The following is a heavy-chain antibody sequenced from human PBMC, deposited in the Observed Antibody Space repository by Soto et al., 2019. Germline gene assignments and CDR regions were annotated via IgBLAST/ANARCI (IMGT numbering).Heavy chain of an antibody. CDR2: IKQDGSEK. V-gene: IGHV3-7*03. CDR1: GFTFSSYW. J-gene: IGHJ5*02. CDR3: ARGHTTSPNWFDP. D-gene: IGHD2-2*01. Sequence: EVQLVESGGGLVQPEGSLRLSCAASGFTFSSYWMSWVRQAPGKGLEWEANIKQDGSEKFYVDSVKGRFTISKDNAKNSVYLQMNSLRAEDTAVYYCARGHTTSPNWFDPWGQGTLVTVSS.